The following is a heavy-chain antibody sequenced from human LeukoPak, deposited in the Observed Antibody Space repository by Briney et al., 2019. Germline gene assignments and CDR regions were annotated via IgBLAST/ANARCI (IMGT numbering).Heavy chain of an antibody. V-gene: IGHV4-4*07. CDR3: ARRGTPDYGDYVTLDY. Sequence: PSETLSLTCTVSGDSISSHYWTWIRQPAGKGQEWIGHIYVSGSTDYNPSLKSRVTMSVDTSKNQVSLNLSSVTAADTAVYYCARRGTPDYGDYVTLDYWGQGTLVTVSS. J-gene: IGHJ4*02. CDR2: IYVSGST. D-gene: IGHD4-17*01. CDR1: GDSISSHY.